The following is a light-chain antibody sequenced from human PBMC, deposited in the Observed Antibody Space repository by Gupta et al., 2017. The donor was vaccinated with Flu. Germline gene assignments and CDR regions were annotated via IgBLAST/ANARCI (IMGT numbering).Light chain of an antibody. CDR2: WAS. CDR3: QQYHATPRT. V-gene: IGKV4-1*01. Sequence: DIVMTQAPDSLAVSLGERATINCKSSQSVLNSGNNKNYLAWYQQRPGQPPKVLFYWASTRESGIPDRFSGSGSGTDCTLTITSRQAEDVAVYYCQQYHATPRTFGQGTKVEIK. CDR1: QSVLNSGNNKNY. J-gene: IGKJ1*01.